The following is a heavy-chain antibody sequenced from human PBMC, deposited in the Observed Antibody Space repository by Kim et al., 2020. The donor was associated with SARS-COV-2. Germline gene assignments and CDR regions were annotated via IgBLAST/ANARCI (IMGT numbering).Heavy chain of an antibody. Sequence: SETLSLTCTVSGGSISSGGYYWSWIRQHPGKGLEWIGYIYYSGSTYYNPPLKSRVTISVDTSKNQFSLKLSSVTAADTAAYYCARVRTTMIVVVMYFDYWGQGNLVTVSS. V-gene: IGHV4-31*03. J-gene: IGHJ4*02. CDR2: IYYSGST. CDR3: ARVRTTMIVVVMYFDY. D-gene: IGHD3-22*01. CDR1: GGSISSGGYY.